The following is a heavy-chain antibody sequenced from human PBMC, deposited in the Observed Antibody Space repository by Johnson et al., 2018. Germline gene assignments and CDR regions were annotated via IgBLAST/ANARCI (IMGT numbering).Heavy chain of an antibody. CDR3: AKDMVVVAATPKYYRDV. D-gene: IGHD2-15*01. V-gene: IGHV3-30*18. CDR1: GFTFSSYG. Sequence: QVQLVESGGGVVQPGRSLRLSCAASGFTFSSYGMHWVRQAPGKGLEWVAVISYDGSNKYYADSVKGRFTISRDNSKNTLYLQMHSLRAEDTAVYYCAKDMVVVAATPKYYRDVCGKGTTVTVSS. J-gene: IGHJ6*03. CDR2: ISYDGSNK.